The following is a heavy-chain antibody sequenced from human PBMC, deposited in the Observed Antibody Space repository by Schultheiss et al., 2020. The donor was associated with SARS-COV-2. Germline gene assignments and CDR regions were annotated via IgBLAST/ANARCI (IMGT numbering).Heavy chain of an antibody. Sequence: GESLKISCAASGFTFSSYWMSWVRQAPGKGLEWVANIKQDGSEKYYVDSVKGRFTISRDNAKNSLYLQMNSLRAEDTALYYCAKDIKRWLQVLFDYWGQGTLVTVSS. J-gene: IGHJ4*02. V-gene: IGHV3-7*03. CDR3: AKDIKRWLQVLFDY. CDR2: IKQDGSEK. D-gene: IGHD5-24*01. CDR1: GFTFSSYW.